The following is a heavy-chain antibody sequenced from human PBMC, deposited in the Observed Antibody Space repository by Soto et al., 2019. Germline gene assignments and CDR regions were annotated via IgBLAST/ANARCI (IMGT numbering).Heavy chain of an antibody. Sequence: GGSLRLSCVASGITFGSRAMSWVRQAPGEGLEWVSTITDSGGDAKYADSVRGRFAISRDNSKKTLYLQMSSLTAEDSAIYYCAKIYSGYDWGAFDIWGQGTMVTVSS. J-gene: IGHJ3*02. D-gene: IGHD5-12*01. CDR3: AKIYSGYDWGAFDI. V-gene: IGHV3-23*01. CDR2: ITDSGGDA. CDR1: GITFGSRA.